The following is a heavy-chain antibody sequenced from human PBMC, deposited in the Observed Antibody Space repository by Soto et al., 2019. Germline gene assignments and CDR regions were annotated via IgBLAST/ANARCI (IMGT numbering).Heavy chain of an antibody. Sequence: QVQLQESRPGLVKPSETLSLTCTVSGGSVSSGTYYWSWIRQPPGKGLEWIGYIYYSGSTNYNPSLKSLVTISVDTSKNHFSLKLSSVTAADTAVYYCARSPGGWFDSWGQGTLVTVSS. V-gene: IGHV4-61*03. CDR2: IYYSGST. CDR3: ARSPGGWFDS. J-gene: IGHJ5*01. D-gene: IGHD3-16*01. CDR1: GGSVSSGTYY.